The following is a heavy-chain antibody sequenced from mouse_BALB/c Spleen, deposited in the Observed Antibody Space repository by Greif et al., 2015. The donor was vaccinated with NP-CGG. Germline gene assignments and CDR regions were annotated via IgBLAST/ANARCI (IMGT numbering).Heavy chain of an antibody. D-gene: IGHD1-1*01. V-gene: IGHV5-4*02. CDR3: ARYYGSSLRYFDV. CDR1: GFTFSDYY. CDR2: ISDGGSYT. J-gene: IGHJ1*01. Sequence: EVQLVESGGGLVKPGGSLKLSCAASGFTFSDYYMYWVRQTPEKRLEWVATISDGGSYTYYPDSVKGRFTISRDNAKNNLYLQMSSLKSEDTAMYYCARYYGSSLRYFDVWGAGTTVTVSS.